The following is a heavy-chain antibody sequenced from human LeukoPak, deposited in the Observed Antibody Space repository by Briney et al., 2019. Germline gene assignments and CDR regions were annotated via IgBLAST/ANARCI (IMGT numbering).Heavy chain of an antibody. V-gene: IGHV1-8*02. D-gene: IGHD3-16*02. CDR3: ARGLFGGVIVKDY. J-gene: IGHJ4*02. Sequence: ASVKVSCKASGYTFTSYGISWVRQAPGQGLEWMGWMNPNSGNTGYAQKFQGRVTMTRNTSISTAYMELSSLRSEDTAVYYCARGLFGGVIVKDYWGQGTLVTVSS. CDR2: MNPNSGNT. CDR1: GYTFTSYG.